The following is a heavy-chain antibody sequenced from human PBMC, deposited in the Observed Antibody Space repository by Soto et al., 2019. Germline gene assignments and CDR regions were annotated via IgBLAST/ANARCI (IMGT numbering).Heavy chain of an antibody. CDR2: IYPGDSDT. CDR3: ARSDWTGYDSSGYMGY. V-gene: IGHV5-51*01. Sequence: ESLKISCKGSGYSFTSYWIGWVRQMPGKGLEWMGIIYPGDSDTRYSPSFQGQVTISADKSISTAYLQWSSLKASDTATYYCARSDWTGYDSSGYMGYWGQGTLVTVSS. D-gene: IGHD3-22*01. CDR1: GYSFTSYW. J-gene: IGHJ4*02.